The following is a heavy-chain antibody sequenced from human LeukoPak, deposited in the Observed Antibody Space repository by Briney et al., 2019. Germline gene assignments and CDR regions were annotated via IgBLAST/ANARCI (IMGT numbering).Heavy chain of an antibody. CDR3: ARGIIGTTSSDDAFDI. CDR2: IYSDDSDI. V-gene: IGHV5-51*01. D-gene: IGHD1-7*01. CDR1: GYRFTNYW. J-gene: IGHJ3*02. Sequence: GESLKISCKGSGYRFTNYWIAWVRQMPGKGLEWMGIIYSDDSDIRYSPSFQGQVTISADKSISTAYLQWRSLKASDTAMYYCARGIIGTTSSDDAFDIWGQGTMVTVSS.